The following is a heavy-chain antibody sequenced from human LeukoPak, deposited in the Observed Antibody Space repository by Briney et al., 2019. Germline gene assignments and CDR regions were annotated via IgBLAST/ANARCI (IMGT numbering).Heavy chain of an antibody. V-gene: IGHV3-23*01. CDR3: AKDGGYSSSSIDY. J-gene: IGHJ4*02. CDR2: ISGSGGST. D-gene: IGHD6-13*01. Sequence: PGGSLRLSCAASGFTFSSYGMSWVRQAPGKGLEWVSAISGSGGSTYYADSVKGRFTISRDNSKSTLYLQMNSLRAEDTAVYYCAKDGGYSSSSIDYWGQGTLVTVSS. CDR1: GFTFSSYG.